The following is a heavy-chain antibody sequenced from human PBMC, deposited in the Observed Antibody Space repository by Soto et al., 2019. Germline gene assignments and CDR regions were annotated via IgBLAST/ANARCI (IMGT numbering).Heavy chain of an antibody. V-gene: IGHV3-21*01. D-gene: IGHD2-2*01. CDR3: ARDVVVPAAAGLYYYYYMDV. CDR1: GFTFSSYS. Sequence: GGSLRLSCAASGFTFSSYSMNWVRQAPGKGLEWVSSISSSSSYIYYADSVKGRFTISRDNAKNSLYLQMNSLRAEDTAVYYCARDVVVPAAAGLYYYYYMDVWGKGTTVTVSS. CDR2: ISSSSSYI. J-gene: IGHJ6*03.